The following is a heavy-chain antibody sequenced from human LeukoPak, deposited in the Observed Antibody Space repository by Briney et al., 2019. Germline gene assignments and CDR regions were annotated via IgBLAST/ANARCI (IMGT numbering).Heavy chain of an antibody. Sequence: ASVKVSCKTSGYTFTSYGISWVRQAPGQGLEWMGWISPYNGNTNYAQKFQGRVTMTTDTSTSIAYMELRSLRSDDTAVYYCARLGLGYGYNYMDVWGKGTTVTVSS. CDR2: ISPYNGNT. J-gene: IGHJ6*03. CDR1: GYTFTSYG. D-gene: IGHD3-16*01. V-gene: IGHV1-18*01. CDR3: ARLGLGYGYNYMDV.